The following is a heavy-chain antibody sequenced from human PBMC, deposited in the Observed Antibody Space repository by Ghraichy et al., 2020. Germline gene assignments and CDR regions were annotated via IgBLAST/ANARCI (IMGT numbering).Heavy chain of an antibody. D-gene: IGHD2-15*01. CDR1: GGSFSGYY. V-gene: IGHV4-34*01. J-gene: IGHJ5*02. CDR2: INHSGST. CDR3: ARGLGFRGSRFDP. Sequence: SETLSLTCAVYGGSFSGYYWSWIRQPPGKGLECIGEINHSGSTNYNPSLKSRVTISVDTSKNQFSLKLSSVTAADTAVYYCARGLGFRGSRFDPWGQGTLVTVSS.